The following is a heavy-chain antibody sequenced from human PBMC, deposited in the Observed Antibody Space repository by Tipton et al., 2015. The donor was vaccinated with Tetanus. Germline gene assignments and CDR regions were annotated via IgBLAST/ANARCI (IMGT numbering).Heavy chain of an antibody. J-gene: IGHJ3*01. CDR1: GFNFRTYA. CDR3: AGDPPQSGFAFAV. D-gene: IGHD6-25*01. Sequence: RSLRLSCAASGFNFRTYAMHWVRQSPGKGLEWVAFLWYDGSNKHYGDSVKGRFSISRDNSENTLCLQMDSLRAEDTATYYCAGDPPQSGFAFAVWGQGTMVTVSS. CDR2: LWYDGSNK. V-gene: IGHV3-33*01.